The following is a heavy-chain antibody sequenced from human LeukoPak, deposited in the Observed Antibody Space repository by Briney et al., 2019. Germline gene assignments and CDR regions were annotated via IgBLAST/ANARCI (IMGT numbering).Heavy chain of an antibody. CDR2: AGWAGGTT. D-gene: IGHD3-10*02. J-gene: IGHJ4*02. Sequence: LRXSCAXSGXNFDRYTIHWVRQAPGKGLEWVSLAGWAGGTTFYSDSVRGRFTISRDSGRKSVYLQMNSLTTDDTAFYFCAKELDTMFFDYWGQGALVTVSS. CDR3: AKELDTMFFDY. V-gene: IGHV3-43*01. CDR1: GXNFDRYT.